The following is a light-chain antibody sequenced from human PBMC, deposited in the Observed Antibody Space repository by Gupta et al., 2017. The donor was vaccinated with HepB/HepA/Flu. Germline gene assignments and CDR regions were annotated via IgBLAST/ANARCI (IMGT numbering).Light chain of an antibody. V-gene: IGLV3-19*01. Sequence: SSELTQDPAVSVDLGQTVRLTCQGDRLRDNYASWYQQKPGQAPVLVVYSRNIRPSGIPDRFSGSSSGNTASLTITGAQAEDEADYYCNSRDSTPDHLEVFGTGTKVTVV. CDR2: SRN. CDR3: NSRDSTPDHLEV. J-gene: IGLJ1*01. CDR1: RLRDNY.